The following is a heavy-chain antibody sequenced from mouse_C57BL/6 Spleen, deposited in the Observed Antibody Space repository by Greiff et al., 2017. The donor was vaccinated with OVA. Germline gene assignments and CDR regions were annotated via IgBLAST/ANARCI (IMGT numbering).Heavy chain of an antibody. CDR2: IDPSDSYT. D-gene: IGHD1-1*01. CDR1: GYTFTSYW. Sequence: QVQLQQPGAELVMPGASVKLSCTASGYTFTSYWMHWVKQRPGQGLEWIGEIDPSDSYTNYNQKFKGKSTLTVDKSSSTAYMQLSSLTSEDSAVYYCARTTVVADYYFDYWGQGTTLTVSS. V-gene: IGHV1-69*01. CDR3: ARTTVVADYYFDY. J-gene: IGHJ2*01.